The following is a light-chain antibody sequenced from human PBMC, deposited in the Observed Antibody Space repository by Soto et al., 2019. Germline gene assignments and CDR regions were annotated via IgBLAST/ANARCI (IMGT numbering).Light chain of an antibody. CDR2: DVT. Sequence: DIHMTQSPSSLSASVGDRVTILCQASQDIDKYLNWYQQKLGKAPKLLIDDVTNLETGVPSRFSGSGYGTHFNFTIGSLQTEDIATYYCQQYYDLPITFGQGTRLEIK. CDR1: QDIDKY. CDR3: QQYYDLPIT. J-gene: IGKJ5*01. V-gene: IGKV1-33*01.